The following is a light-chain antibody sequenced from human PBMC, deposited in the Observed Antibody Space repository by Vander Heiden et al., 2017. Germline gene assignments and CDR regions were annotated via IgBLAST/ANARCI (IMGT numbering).Light chain of an antibody. V-gene: IGLV1-44*01. CDR2: GNN. CDR1: ASSIGSNT. CDR3: AAWDDSLNGVV. J-gene: IGLJ2*01. Sequence: QSVLTQPPSASGTPGQRVTTPCSGSASSIGSNTVSGYQQLPGTAPKLLIYGNNQRPSGVPDRFSGPKSGTSASLAISGLQSEDETDYHCAAWDDSLNGVVFGGGTKLTVL.